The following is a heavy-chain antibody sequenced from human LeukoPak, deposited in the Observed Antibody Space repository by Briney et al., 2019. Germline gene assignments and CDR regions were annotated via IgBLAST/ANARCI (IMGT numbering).Heavy chain of an antibody. CDR2: INHSGSA. D-gene: IGHD3-10*01. Sequence: SETLSLTCGVYGGSFSGYLCNWIRQPPGKDLEWLGEINHSGSANYHPSLKSRVTISVDTSKNQVSLSLSSVTAADTAVYYCAGGPRESYYNWFDPCGQGALVTVSS. CDR1: GGSFSGYL. V-gene: IGHV4-34*01. CDR3: AGGPRESYYNWFDP. J-gene: IGHJ5*02.